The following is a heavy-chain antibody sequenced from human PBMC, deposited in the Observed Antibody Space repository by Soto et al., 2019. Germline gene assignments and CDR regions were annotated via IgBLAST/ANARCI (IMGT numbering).Heavy chain of an antibody. Sequence: PSETLSLTCAVSGGSISSSNWWSWVRQPPGKGLEWIGEIYHSGSTNYNPSLKSRVTISVDKSKNQFSLKLSSVTAADTAVYYCATRRGDFDWLSPTFYFDYWGQGTLVTSPQ. D-gene: IGHD3-9*01. J-gene: IGHJ4*02. CDR2: IYHSGST. V-gene: IGHV4-4*02. CDR1: GGSISSSNW. CDR3: ATRRGDFDWLSPTFYFDY.